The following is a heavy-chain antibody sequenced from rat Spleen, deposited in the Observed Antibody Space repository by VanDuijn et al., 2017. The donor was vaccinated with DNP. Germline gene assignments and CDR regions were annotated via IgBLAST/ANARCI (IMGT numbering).Heavy chain of an antibody. Sequence: EVQLQESGPGLVKPSQSLSLTCSVTGHSITSNYWGWIRKFPGNKMEWIGHISYSGSTTYNPSLKSRISITRDTSKNQFFLQLNSVTSEDTATFYCARGTGSWFAYWGQGTLVTVSS. CDR2: ISYSGST. D-gene: IGHD1-5*01. CDR1: GHSITSNY. CDR3: ARGTGSWFAY. J-gene: IGHJ3*01. V-gene: IGHV3-1*01.